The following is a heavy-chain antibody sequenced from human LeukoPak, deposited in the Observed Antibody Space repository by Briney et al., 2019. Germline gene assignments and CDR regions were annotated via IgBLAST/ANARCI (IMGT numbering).Heavy chain of an antibody. D-gene: IGHD3-10*01. J-gene: IGHJ5*02. V-gene: IGHV4-4*07. Sequence: SETLSLTCTVSGDSISSYYWAWIRQPAGKGLEWIGRFYPSGSTNYNPSLKSRVAMSVDASKNQFSLKLSSVTAADTAVYYCARDLFTLVRGVVRDNWLDPWGQGTLVTVSS. CDR2: FYPSGST. CDR1: GDSISSYY. CDR3: ARDLFTLVRGVVRDNWLDP.